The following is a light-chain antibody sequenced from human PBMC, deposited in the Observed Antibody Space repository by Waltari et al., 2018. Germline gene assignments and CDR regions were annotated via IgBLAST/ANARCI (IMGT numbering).Light chain of an antibody. CDR2: EDS. Sequence: LTQPASVSGSPGQSITISCTGTSSDVGIYNLVSWYQQHPGRAPKLMIYEDSKRPSGLSSRFSGSKSGNTASLTISGLQAEDEADYYCCSYAGSGTFVFGGGTKLTVL. V-gene: IGLV2-23*02. CDR1: SSDVGIYNL. CDR3: CSYAGSGTFV. J-gene: IGLJ3*02.